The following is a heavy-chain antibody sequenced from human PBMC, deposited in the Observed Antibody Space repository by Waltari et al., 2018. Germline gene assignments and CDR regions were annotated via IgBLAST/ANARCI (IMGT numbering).Heavy chain of an antibody. Sequence: QVQLQESGPGLVKPSQTLSLTCTVSGGSIRSGSYYWSWIRQPAGKGLEWIGYIYTSGSTNYNPSLKSRVTISVDTSKNQFSLKLSSVTAADTAVYYCARVGQQASVAEASPYYFDYWGQGTLVTVSS. J-gene: IGHJ4*02. CDR3: ARVGQQASVAEASPYYFDY. D-gene: IGHD2-15*01. CDR1: GGSIRSGSYY. CDR2: IYTSGST. V-gene: IGHV4-61*09.